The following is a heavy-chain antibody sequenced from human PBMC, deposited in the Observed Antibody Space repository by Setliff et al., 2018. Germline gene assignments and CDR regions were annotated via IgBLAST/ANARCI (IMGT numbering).Heavy chain of an antibody. Sequence: PSETLSLTCTVSGASISSGTYYWGWTRQPPGKGLEWIGRIHYLGTTYSNASLASRLTMSVDTSKNQFSLKLRSVTAADTAVYYCARTGTYRYFDYWGQGALVTVSS. CDR1: GASISSGTYY. CDR3: ARTGTYRYFDY. J-gene: IGHJ4*02. D-gene: IGHD1-1*01. V-gene: IGHV4-39*01. CDR2: IHYLGTT.